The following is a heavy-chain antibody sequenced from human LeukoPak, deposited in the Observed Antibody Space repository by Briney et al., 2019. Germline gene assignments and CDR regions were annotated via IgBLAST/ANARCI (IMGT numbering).Heavy chain of an antibody. CDR2: ISSRSDTI. J-gene: IGHJ4*02. Sequence: PGGSLRLSCAASGFTFSTYSMNWLRQAPGKGLEWVSYISSRSDTIYYADSVKGRFTISRDNAKNSLYLQMNSLRDQDTAVYYCARDLRSGWYYFDFWGQGTLVTVSS. V-gene: IGHV3-48*02. D-gene: IGHD6-19*01. CDR3: ARDLRSGWYYFDF. CDR1: GFTFSTYS.